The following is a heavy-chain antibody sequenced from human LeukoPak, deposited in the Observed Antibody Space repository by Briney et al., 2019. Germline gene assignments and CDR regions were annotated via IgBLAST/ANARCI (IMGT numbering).Heavy chain of an antibody. J-gene: IGHJ4*02. CDR2: ISYDGSNK. CDR3: AARYDYGDYVRDY. V-gene: IGHV3-30*03. CDR1: GFTFSSYS. D-gene: IGHD4-17*01. Sequence: GGSLRLSCAASGFTFSSYSMNWVRQAPGKGLEWVAVISYDGSNKYYADSVKGRFTISRDNSKNTLYLQMNSLRAEDTAVYYCAARYDYGDYVRDYWGQGTLVTVSS.